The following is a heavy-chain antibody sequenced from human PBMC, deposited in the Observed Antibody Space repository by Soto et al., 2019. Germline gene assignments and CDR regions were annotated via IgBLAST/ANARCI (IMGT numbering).Heavy chain of an antibody. J-gene: IGHJ4*02. CDR1: GGYLSSYY. Sequence: PSETLSLTCTVSGGYLSSYYWIWIPQPLGKGLEWIGYIYYSGSTNYNPSLKSRVTISVDTSKNQFSLKLSSVTAADTAVYYCARGYDSSGYLYYFDYWGQGTLVTVSS. V-gene: IGHV4-59*01. CDR3: ARGYDSSGYLYYFDY. CDR2: IYYSGST. D-gene: IGHD3-22*01.